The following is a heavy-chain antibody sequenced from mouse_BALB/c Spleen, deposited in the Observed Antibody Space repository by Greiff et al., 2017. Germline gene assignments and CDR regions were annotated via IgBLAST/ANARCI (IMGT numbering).Heavy chain of an antibody. CDR1: GYTFTSYY. D-gene: IGHD3-3*01. CDR2: INPSNGGT. Sequence: VQLQQSGAELVKPGASVKLSCKASGYTFTSYYMYWVKQRPGQGLEWIGEINPSNGGTNFNEKFKSKATLTVDKSSSTAYMQLSSLTSEDSAVYYCTRGGRYFDYWGQGTTLTVSS. CDR3: TRGGRYFDY. V-gene: IGHV1S81*02. J-gene: IGHJ2*01.